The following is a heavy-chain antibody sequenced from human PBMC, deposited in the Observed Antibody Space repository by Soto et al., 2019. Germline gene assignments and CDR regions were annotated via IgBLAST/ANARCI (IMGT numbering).Heavy chain of an antibody. CDR2: MNPINGAA. Sequence: ASVKVSCKASGYDFTAYDINWVRQASGQGLEWMGWMNPINGAAGSARRFQGRVSMTRNTATGTAYLELTNLRSDDTAVYFCGRGPSPRAPAGGTPYYYAMDVWGQGTTVSVSS. V-gene: IGHV1-8*02. D-gene: IGHD6-13*01. CDR3: GRGPSPRAPAGGTPYYYAMDV. CDR1: GYDFTAYD. J-gene: IGHJ6*02.